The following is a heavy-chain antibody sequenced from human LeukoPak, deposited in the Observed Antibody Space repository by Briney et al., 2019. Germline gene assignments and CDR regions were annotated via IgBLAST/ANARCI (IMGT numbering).Heavy chain of an antibody. Sequence: ASVKVSCKASGYTFTGYYMHWVRQAPGQGLEWMGWINPNSGGTNYAQKFQGRVTMTRDTSISTAYMELSRLRSDDTAVYYCARRPSIAARFWFDPWGQGTLVTVSS. V-gene: IGHV1-2*02. D-gene: IGHD6-6*01. CDR3: ARRPSIAARFWFDP. CDR1: GYTFTGYY. CDR2: INPNSGGT. J-gene: IGHJ5*02.